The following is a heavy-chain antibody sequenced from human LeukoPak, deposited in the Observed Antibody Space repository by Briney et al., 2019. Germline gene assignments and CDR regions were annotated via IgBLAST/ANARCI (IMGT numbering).Heavy chain of an antibody. D-gene: IGHD6-13*01. V-gene: IGHV4-4*02. CDR3: ARSGQLAAAGADAFDI. J-gene: IGHJ3*02. Sequence: SETLSLTCAVSGGSISSSNWWSWVRQPPGKGLEWIGEIYHSGSTNYNPSLKSRVTISVDKSKNQFSLKLSSVTAADTAVYYCARSGQLAAAGADAFDIWGQGTMVTVSS. CDR2: IYHSGST. CDR1: GGSISSSNW.